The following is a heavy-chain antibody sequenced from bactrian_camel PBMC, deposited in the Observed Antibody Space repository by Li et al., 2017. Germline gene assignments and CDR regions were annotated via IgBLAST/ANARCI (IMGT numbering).Heavy chain of an antibody. CDR1: GFTPNSCG. D-gene: IGHD6*01. J-gene: IGHJ6*01. Sequence: QLVESGGGLVQPGGSLRLSCTAPGFTPNSCGMDWYRQAAGKQREWVSSISTAGSTRYAGSVKGRFTISRDNDKNTLYLRLNVLKTEDTAMYYCVGGPDGGAWYGTGPWGQGTQVAVS. CDR3: VGGPDGGAWYGTGP. V-gene: IGHV3S53*01. CDR2: ISTAGST.